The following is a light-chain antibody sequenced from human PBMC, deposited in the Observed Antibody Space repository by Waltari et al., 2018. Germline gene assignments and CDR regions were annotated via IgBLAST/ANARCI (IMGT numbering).Light chain of an antibody. CDR2: KDS. V-gene: IGLV3-25*03. Sequence: SYELTPPPSVSVSPGQKARLTCSGDALPQHNAYLYQQKPGQAPVLVIYKDSERPSGIPERFSGSSSGTTVTLTISGVQAEDEADYYCQSADSSGTYHVVFGGGTKLTVL. CDR1: ALPQHN. CDR3: QSADSSGTYHVV. J-gene: IGLJ2*01.